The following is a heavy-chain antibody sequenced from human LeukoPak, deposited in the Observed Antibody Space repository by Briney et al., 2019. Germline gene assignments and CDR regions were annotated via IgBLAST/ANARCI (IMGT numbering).Heavy chain of an antibody. J-gene: IGHJ4*02. CDR1: GGSISSSSYY. Sequence: SETLSLTCTVSGGSISSSSYYWGWIRQPPGKGMEWIGSIYYSGSTYYNPSLKSRVTISVDTSKNQFSLKLSSVTAADTAVYYCARGTMNLGAISDYWGQGTLVTVSS. V-gene: IGHV4-39*07. CDR2: IYYSGST. D-gene: IGHD1-26*01. CDR3: ARGTMNLGAISDY.